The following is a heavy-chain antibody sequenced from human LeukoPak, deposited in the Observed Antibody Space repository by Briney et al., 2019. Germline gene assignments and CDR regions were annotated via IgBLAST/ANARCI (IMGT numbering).Heavy chain of an antibody. CDR3: ATNMVRGVIIDYYMDV. Sequence: SVKVSCKASGGTFSSYAINWVRQAPGQGLEWMGGIIPMFGTANYAQKFQGRVTITAEESTSTTYMELSSLRSEDTAVYYCATNMVRGVIIDYYMDVWGKGTTVTVSS. D-gene: IGHD3-10*01. CDR1: GGTFSSYA. CDR2: IIPMFGTA. V-gene: IGHV1-69*13. J-gene: IGHJ6*03.